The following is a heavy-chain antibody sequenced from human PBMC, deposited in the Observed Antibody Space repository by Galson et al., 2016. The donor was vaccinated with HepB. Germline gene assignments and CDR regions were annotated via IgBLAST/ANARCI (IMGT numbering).Heavy chain of an antibody. J-gene: IGHJ4*02. Sequence: LRLSCAASGFSLPNAWMSWVRQAPGKGLEWIGLIRTKSEGGTTHYAASLKGRFTISRDDSKNTLHLQMNSLQTEDTAVYYCTTLITIDVHADYWGQGTLVTVSS. CDR2: IRTKSEGGTT. CDR1: GFSLPNAW. D-gene: IGHD3-9*01. CDR3: TTLITIDVHADY. V-gene: IGHV3-15*01.